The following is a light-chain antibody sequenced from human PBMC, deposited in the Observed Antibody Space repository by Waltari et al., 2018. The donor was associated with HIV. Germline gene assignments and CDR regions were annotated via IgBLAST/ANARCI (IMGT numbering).Light chain of an antibody. Sequence: QSALTQPLSVSGSPEQSVTIACTGTSSDVGGYNYAPWYQQHPGKAPKLIFYDVSKRPSGVPDRFSGSKSGNTASLTISGLQAEDEADYYCCSYAGSYRGVFGGGTKLTVL. J-gene: IGLJ2*01. CDR1: SSDVGGYNY. CDR2: DVS. V-gene: IGLV2-11*01. CDR3: CSYAGSYRGV.